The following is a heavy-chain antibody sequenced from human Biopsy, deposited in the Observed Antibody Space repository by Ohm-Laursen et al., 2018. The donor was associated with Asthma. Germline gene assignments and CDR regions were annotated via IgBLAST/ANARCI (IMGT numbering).Heavy chain of an antibody. V-gene: IGHV3-30*03. Sequence: SLRLSSAASGFSFSRYGMHWVRQAPGKGLEWVAVISFDGSNKYYGDSVKGRFTIARDNSKNTVYLQMNSLRAEDTAVYYCASYEVVTAILPMDVWGQGTTVTVSS. D-gene: IGHD2-21*02. CDR2: ISFDGSNK. CDR3: ASYEVVTAILPMDV. CDR1: GFSFSRYG. J-gene: IGHJ6*02.